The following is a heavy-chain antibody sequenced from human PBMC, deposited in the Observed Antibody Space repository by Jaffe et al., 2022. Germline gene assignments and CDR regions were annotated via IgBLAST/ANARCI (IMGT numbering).Heavy chain of an antibody. J-gene: IGHJ4*02. D-gene: IGHD6-19*01. CDR1: GFSLSTSGVG. CDR3: AHRSSGWYHFDY. Sequence: QITLKESGPTLVKPTQTLTLTCTFSGFSLSTSGVGVGWIRQPPGKALEWLALIYWNDDKRYSPSLKSRLTITKDTSKNQVVLTLTNMDPVDTATYYCAHRSSGWYHFDYWGQGTLVAVSS. V-gene: IGHV2-5*01. CDR2: IYWNDDK.